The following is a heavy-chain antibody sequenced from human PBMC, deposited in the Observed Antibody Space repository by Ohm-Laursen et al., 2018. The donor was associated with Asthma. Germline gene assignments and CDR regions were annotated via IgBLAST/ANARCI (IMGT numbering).Heavy chain of an antibody. Sequence: SLRLSCAASGFTFSSYAMSWVRQAPGKGLEWVSAISGSGGSTYYADSVKGRFSISRDNSKNTLGLQMNSLRGEDTAVYYCARALRDFDYWGQGTLVTVSS. V-gene: IGHV3-23*01. CDR2: ISGSGGST. D-gene: IGHD5-12*01. CDR3: ARALRDFDY. J-gene: IGHJ4*02. CDR1: GFTFSSYA.